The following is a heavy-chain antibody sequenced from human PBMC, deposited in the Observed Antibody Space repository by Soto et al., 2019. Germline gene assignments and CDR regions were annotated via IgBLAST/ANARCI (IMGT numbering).Heavy chain of an antibody. CDR2: INPNSGGT. CDR3: ARGGPYGDSYYYYGMDV. D-gene: IGHD4-17*01. J-gene: IGHJ6*02. V-gene: IGHV1-2*04. Sequence: GASVKVSCKASGYTFTSYGISWVRQAPGQGLEWMGWINPNSGGTNYAQKFQGWVTMTRDTSISTAYMELSRLRSDDTAVYYCARGGPYGDSYYYYGMDVWGQGATVTVSS. CDR1: GYTFTSYG.